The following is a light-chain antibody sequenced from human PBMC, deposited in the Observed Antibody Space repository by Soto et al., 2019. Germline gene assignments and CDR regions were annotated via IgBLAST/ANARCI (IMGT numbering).Light chain of an antibody. V-gene: IGKV1-5*03. CDR1: QSISTW. CDR3: QQYNTYPWT. Sequence: DIQMTQSPSTLYASVGDSVTITCRASQSISTWLAWYQQRPGKAPNLLIYKASTLESGVSSTFSGSGSGTEFTLTISSLQPDHFATYYCQQYNTYPWTFGQGNKVEIK. J-gene: IGKJ1*01. CDR2: KAS.